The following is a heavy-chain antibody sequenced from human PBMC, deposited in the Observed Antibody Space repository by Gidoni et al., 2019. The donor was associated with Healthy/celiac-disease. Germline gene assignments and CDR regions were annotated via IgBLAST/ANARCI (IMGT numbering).Heavy chain of an antibody. Sequence: EVQLVESGGGLVKPGGSLRLSCAASGFTFSSYSMNWVRQAPGKGMEWVSSMSSSSSYIYYADSVKGRFTISRDNAKNSLYLQMNSLRAEDTAVYYCARDSLGATTVYWGQGTLVTVSS. CDR2: MSSSSSYI. CDR1: GFTFSSYS. V-gene: IGHV3-21*01. CDR3: ARDSLGATTVY. J-gene: IGHJ4*02. D-gene: IGHD1-26*01.